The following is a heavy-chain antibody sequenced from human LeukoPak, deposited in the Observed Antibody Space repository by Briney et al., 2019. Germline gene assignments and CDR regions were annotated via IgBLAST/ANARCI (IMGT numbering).Heavy chain of an antibody. CDR3: ATLDSYYDNSGRPLIPD. CDR2: FNREDAGP. J-gene: IGHJ4*02. V-gene: IGHV1-24*01. CDR1: GYTLTYFS. Sequence: ASVKVSCNVSGYTLTYFSMHWVRQAPGKALEWVGGFNREDAGPIYAPHFRGRVTVTEDTSTDTAYMELSGLRSEDTAVYFCATLDSYYDNSGRPLIPDWGQGTLVTVSS. D-gene: IGHD3-22*01.